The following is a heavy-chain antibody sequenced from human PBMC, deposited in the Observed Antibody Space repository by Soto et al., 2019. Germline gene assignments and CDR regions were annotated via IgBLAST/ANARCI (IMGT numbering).Heavy chain of an antibody. V-gene: IGHV1-69*01. J-gene: IGHJ4*02. CDR1: GGSLITSS. D-gene: IGHD3-10*01. CDR2: IIPIFTRT. CDR3: ERDMVRSTAGDY. Sequence: SVKVSCNGSGGSLITSSFVWGRQGPGQGLEWMGGIIPIFTRTNFAQKFQGRVTFSADESTRTTYMELRSLTSEDTAIYYCERDMVRSTAGDYWGQGTLVTVSS.